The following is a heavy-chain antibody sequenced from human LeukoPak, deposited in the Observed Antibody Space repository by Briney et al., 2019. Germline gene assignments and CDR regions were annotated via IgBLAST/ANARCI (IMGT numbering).Heavy chain of an antibody. J-gene: IGHJ5*02. D-gene: IGHD2-15*01. Sequence: SQTLSLTCTVSGGSISSGGYYWSWIRQPPGKGPEWIGEINHSGTTYYNPSLQSRVTISVDTAKNQFSLKVTSVTAADTAAYYCARDAHCTGVSCYSPYNWFDPWGQGTLVTVSS. V-gene: IGHV4-30-2*01. CDR1: GGSISSGGYY. CDR2: INHSGTT. CDR3: ARDAHCTGVSCYSPYNWFDP.